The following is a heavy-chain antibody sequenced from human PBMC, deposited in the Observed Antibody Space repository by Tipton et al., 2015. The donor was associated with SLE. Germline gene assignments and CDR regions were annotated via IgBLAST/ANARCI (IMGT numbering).Heavy chain of an antibody. D-gene: IGHD2-8*01. CDR1: GGSFSDYS. CDR3: ARDCTTGVCYTTSFDY. V-gene: IGHV4-34*01. Sequence: LRLSCAVYGGSFSDYSWSWIRQPPGEGLEWIGEINHSGSTNYNPSLKSRVTISIDTSKNQFSLRLSSVTAADTAVYYCARDCTTGVCYTTSFDYWGQGTLVTVSP. CDR2: INHSGST. J-gene: IGHJ4*02.